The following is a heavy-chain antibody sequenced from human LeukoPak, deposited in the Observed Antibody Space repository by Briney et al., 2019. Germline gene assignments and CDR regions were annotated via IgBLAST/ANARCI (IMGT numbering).Heavy chain of an antibody. Sequence: GGSLRLSCAASGFTFTDYYMSWIRQAPGKGLEWLSYISSSGSTIYYADSVKGRLTISRDNAKNSLYLQMNSLRAEDTAVYYCARDLIVPVGMTGSGSYSTDYWGQGTLVTVSS. D-gene: IGHD3-10*01. V-gene: IGHV3-11*04. CDR2: ISSSGSTI. CDR1: GFTFTDYY. J-gene: IGHJ4*02. CDR3: ARDLIVPVGMTGSGSYSTDY.